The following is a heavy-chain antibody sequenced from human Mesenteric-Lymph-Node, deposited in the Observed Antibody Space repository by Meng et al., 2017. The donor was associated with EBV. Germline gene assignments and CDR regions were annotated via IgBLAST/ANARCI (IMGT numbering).Heavy chain of an antibody. CDR1: GFTFNNYP. CDR3: AKAEATSFDY. D-gene: IGHD1-26*01. J-gene: IGHJ4*02. Sequence: QVHLGESGGGVVQPGRSLRLSCAASGFTFNNYPMHWVRQAPGKGLEWVAVVQYDGIYKYYADSVKGRFTISRDNSKNMVYLQMDSLRTEDTAVYYCAKAEATSFDYWGQGTLVTVSS. CDR2: VQYDGIYK. V-gene: IGHV3-30-3*01.